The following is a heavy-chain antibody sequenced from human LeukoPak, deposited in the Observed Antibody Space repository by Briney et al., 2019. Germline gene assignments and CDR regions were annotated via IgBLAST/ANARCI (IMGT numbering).Heavy chain of an antibody. D-gene: IGHD6-19*01. J-gene: IGHJ2*01. CDR3: ASGAVAGGWYFDL. CDR2: IYYSGST. Sequence: SETLSLTCTVSGGSISSYYWSWIRQPPGKGLEWIGYIYYSGSTNYNPSLKSRVTISVDTSKNQFSLKLSSVTAADTDVYYCASGAVAGGWYFDLWGRGTLVTVSS. V-gene: IGHV4-59*01. CDR1: GGSISSYY.